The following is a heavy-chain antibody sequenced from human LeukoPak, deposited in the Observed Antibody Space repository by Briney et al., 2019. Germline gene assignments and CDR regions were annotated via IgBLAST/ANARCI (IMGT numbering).Heavy chain of an antibody. Sequence: GASVKVSCKASGYTFTGYYMHWVRQAPGQGLEWMGWINPNSGGTNYAQKLQGRVTMTTDTSTSTAYMELRSLRSDDTAVYYCARDRMEWELPFDAFDIWGQGTMVTVSS. CDR3: ARDRMEWELPFDAFDI. J-gene: IGHJ3*02. CDR1: GYTFTGYY. V-gene: IGHV1-2*02. CDR2: INPNSGGT. D-gene: IGHD1-26*01.